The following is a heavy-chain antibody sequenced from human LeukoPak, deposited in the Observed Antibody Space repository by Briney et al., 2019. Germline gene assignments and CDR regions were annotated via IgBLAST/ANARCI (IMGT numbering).Heavy chain of an antibody. V-gene: IGHV6-1*01. Sequence: PSQTLSLTCAISGDSVSSNSAAWNWIRQSPSRGLEWLGRTYYRSKWYNDYAVSVKSRITINPDTSKNQFSLQLNSVTPEDTAVYYCARDRGAGIAAAGTFDYWGQGTLVTVSS. CDR1: GDSVSSNSAA. D-gene: IGHD6-13*01. CDR3: ARDRGAGIAAAGTFDY. CDR2: TYYRSKWYN. J-gene: IGHJ4*02.